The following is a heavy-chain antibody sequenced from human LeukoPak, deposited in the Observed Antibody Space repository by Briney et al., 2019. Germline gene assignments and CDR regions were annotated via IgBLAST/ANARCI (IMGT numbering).Heavy chain of an antibody. Sequence: GGSLRLSCAASGFTFSSYAMSWVRQAPGKGLEWVSAISGSGGSIYYADSVKGRFTISRDNSKNTLYLQMNSLGAEDTAVYYCAKYSGSYYRYYFDYWGQGTLVTVSS. D-gene: IGHD1-26*01. V-gene: IGHV3-23*01. J-gene: IGHJ4*02. CDR2: ISGSGGSI. CDR1: GFTFSSYA. CDR3: AKYSGSYYRYYFDY.